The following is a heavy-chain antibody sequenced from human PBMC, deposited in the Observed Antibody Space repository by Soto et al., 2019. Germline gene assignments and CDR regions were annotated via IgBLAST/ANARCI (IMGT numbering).Heavy chain of an antibody. CDR3: ARVFPSGWYAEY. Sequence: QVQLVQSGTEVKKPGASVKVSCKASGYTFTASYIHWVRQAPGQGLEWMGWINPNSGGTNYGQKFQGRVTMTSETSISTAYMELSSLRSDDTAVYYCARVFPSGWYAEYWGQGTLVTVSS. CDR1: GYTFTASY. D-gene: IGHD6-19*01. CDR2: INPNSGGT. V-gene: IGHV1-2*02. J-gene: IGHJ4*02.